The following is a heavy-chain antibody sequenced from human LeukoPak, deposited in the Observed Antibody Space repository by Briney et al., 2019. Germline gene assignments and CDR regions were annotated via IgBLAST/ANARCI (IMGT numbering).Heavy chain of an antibody. D-gene: IGHD2-2*01. V-gene: IGHV4-39*07. J-gene: IGHJ4*02. CDR1: GGSISSSSSY. CDR3: ASATSWFNY. Sequence: SETLSLTCTVSGGSISSSSSYWGWIRQPPGKGLEWIGSVSSSGTTYYNPSLKSRVTISEDTSKNQFSLKLSSVTAADTAVYYCASATSWFNYWGQGTLVTVSS. CDR2: VSSSGTT.